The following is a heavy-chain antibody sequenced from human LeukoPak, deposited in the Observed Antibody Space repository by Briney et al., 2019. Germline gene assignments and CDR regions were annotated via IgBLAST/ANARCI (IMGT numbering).Heavy chain of an antibody. D-gene: IGHD3-10*01. J-gene: IGHJ5*02. CDR2: IYTSGST. V-gene: IGHV4-4*07. Sequence: PSETLSLTCTVSGGSISSYYWSWIRQPAGKGLEWIGRIYTSGSTNYNPSLKSRVTMSVDTSKNQFSLKLSSVTAADTAVYYCARMGITMVRGEGSWFDPWGQGTLVTVSS. CDR1: GGSISSYY. CDR3: ARMGITMVRGEGSWFDP.